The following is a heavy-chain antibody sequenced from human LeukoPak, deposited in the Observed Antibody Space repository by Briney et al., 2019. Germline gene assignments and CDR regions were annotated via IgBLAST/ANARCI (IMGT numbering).Heavy chain of an antibody. Sequence: GGSLRLSCAASGFTFSSYWMHWVRQAQGKGLGWVSRINSDGSSTSYADSVKGRFTISRDNAKNTLYLQMNSLRAEDTAVYYCARVAYCGGDCYPDYYYYYGMDVWGQGTTVTVSS. CDR2: INSDGSST. CDR1: GFTFSSYW. D-gene: IGHD2-21*02. CDR3: ARVAYCGGDCYPDYYYYYGMDV. J-gene: IGHJ6*02. V-gene: IGHV3-74*01.